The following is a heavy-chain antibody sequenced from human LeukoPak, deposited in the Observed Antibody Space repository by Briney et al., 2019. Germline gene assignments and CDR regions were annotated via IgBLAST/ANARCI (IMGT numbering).Heavy chain of an antibody. Sequence: GGSLRLSCVFPSLIFSHAWMNWVRQAPGKGLEWVGRVKSAAEGGASEYGTPVKGRFTISRDDSKKTVYLQMHNLSTEDTALYYCTKNTGDFDIWGQGTMVIVSS. D-gene: IGHD4-17*01. CDR1: SLIFSHAW. V-gene: IGHV3-15*07. CDR2: VKSAAEGGAS. J-gene: IGHJ3*02. CDR3: TKNTGDFDI.